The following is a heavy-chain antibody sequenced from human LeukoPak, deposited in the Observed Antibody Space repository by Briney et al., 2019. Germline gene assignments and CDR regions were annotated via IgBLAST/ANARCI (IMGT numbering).Heavy chain of an antibody. V-gene: IGHV3-72*01. D-gene: IGHD6-13*01. CDR1: GFTFSDHY. CDR2: TRNKANSYTT. Sequence: GGSLRLSCAASGFTFSDHYMDWVRQAPGKGLEWVGRTRNKANSYTTASAASVKGRFTISRDDSKNSLYLQMNSLKTEDTAVYYCARGRYSSSWFDYWGQGTLVTVSS. J-gene: IGHJ4*02. CDR3: ARGRYSSSWFDY.